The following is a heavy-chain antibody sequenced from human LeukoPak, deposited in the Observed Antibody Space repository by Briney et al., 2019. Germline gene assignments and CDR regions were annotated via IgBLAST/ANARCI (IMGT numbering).Heavy chain of an antibody. CDR3: ARVGGDQVGY. CDR1: GFSFSNYA. CDR2: ISFDGTNK. J-gene: IGHJ4*02. V-gene: IGHV3-30*14. Sequence: PGGSLRLSCAASGFSFSNYAMHWVRQAPGKGLEWVAVISFDGTNKYYADSVKGRFTISRDNSKNTLYLQMNSPRAEDTAVYYCARVGGDQVGYWGQGTLVTVSS. D-gene: IGHD4-17*01.